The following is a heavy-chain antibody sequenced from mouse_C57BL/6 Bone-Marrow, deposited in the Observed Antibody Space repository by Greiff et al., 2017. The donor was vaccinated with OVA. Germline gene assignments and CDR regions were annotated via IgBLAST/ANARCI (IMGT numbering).Heavy chain of an antibody. J-gene: IGHJ3*01. CDR1: GYTFTDYY. D-gene: IGHD2-4*01. V-gene: IGHV1-75*01. CDR2: IFPGSGST. CDR3: ARLCDYAWFAY. Sequence: VQLQQSGPELVKPGASVKISCKASGYTFTDYYINWVKQRPGQGLEWIGWIFPGSGSTYYNEKFKGKATLTVDKSSSTAYMLLSRLTSEDSAVYFCARLCDYAWFAYWGQGTLVTVSA.